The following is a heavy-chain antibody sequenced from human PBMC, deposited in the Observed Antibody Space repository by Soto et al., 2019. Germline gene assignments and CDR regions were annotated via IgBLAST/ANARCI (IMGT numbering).Heavy chain of an antibody. CDR1: GYTFTSYA. V-gene: IGHV1-3*01. CDR3: ARGSGGSGGRYYMDV. Sequence: QVQLVQSWAEVKKPGASVKVSCKASGYTFTSYAMHWVRQAPGQRLEWMGWINAGNGNTKYSQKFQGRVTITRDTSASTAYMELSSLRSEDTAVYYCARGSGGSGGRYYMDVWGKGTTVTVSS. J-gene: IGHJ6*03. D-gene: IGHD2-15*01. CDR2: INAGNGNT.